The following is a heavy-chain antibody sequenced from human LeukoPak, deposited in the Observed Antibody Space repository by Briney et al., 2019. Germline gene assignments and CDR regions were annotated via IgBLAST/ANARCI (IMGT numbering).Heavy chain of an antibody. CDR1: GYNFTGYY. J-gene: IGHJ4*02. CDR3: ASGASPVAANTRDYFDY. Sequence: PSVKVSCKASGYNFTGYYAHWVRQAPGQGLQWMGWINPNNGGTNYAQKFQGRVTMTRDTSISTAYMELSRLTSDDTAVYYCASGASPVAANTRDYFDYWGQGTLVTVSS. V-gene: IGHV1-2*02. CDR2: INPNNGGT. D-gene: IGHD2-15*01.